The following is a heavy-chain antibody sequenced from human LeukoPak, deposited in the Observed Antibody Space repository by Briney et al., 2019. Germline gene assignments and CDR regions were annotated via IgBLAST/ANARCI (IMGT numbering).Heavy chain of an antibody. D-gene: IGHD2-21*02. CDR2: INSDGSST. CDR3: ARGAVYYRSTAAFDY. Sequence: PGGSLRLSCAASGFTFSSYWMHWVRQAPGKGLVWVSRINSDGSSTSYADSVKGRFTISRDNSKNSLYLQMNSLRVEDTAVYYCARGAVYYRSTAAFDYWGQGTLVTVSS. V-gene: IGHV3-74*01. CDR1: GFTFSSYW. J-gene: IGHJ4*02.